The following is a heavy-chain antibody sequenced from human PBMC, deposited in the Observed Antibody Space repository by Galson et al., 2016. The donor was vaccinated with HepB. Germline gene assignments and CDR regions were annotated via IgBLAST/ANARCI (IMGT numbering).Heavy chain of an antibody. V-gene: IGHV3-30-3*01. J-gene: IGHJ4*02. CDR1: GFTFSSYA. D-gene: IGHD5-18*01. CDR3: ARDRGYSFGYPVSYYFDY. CDR2: ISYDGCNK. Sequence: SLRLSCAASGFTFSSYAMHWVRQAPGKGREWVAVISYDGCNKYYADSVKGRFTISRDNSKNTLYLQMNSLRAEDTALYYCARDRGYSFGYPVSYYFDYWGQGTLVTVSS.